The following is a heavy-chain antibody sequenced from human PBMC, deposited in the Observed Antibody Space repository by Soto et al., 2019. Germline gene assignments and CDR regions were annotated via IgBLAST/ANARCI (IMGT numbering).Heavy chain of an antibody. CDR3: ARVGYGGNCAEY. D-gene: IGHD2-15*01. Sequence: SETLSLTCAVYGGSFSGYYWTWIRQPPGKGLEWIGEINYSGSTNYNPSLKGRVTISVDTSKNQFSLKLSSVTAAHTAVYYCARVGYGGNCAEYWGQGTLVTVSS. CDR2: INYSGST. J-gene: IGHJ4*02. V-gene: IGHV4-34*01. CDR1: GGSFSGYY.